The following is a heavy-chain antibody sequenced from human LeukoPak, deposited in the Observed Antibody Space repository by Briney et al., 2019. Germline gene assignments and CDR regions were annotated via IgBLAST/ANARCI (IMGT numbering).Heavy chain of an antibody. Sequence: QAGGSLRLSCAASGFTFSAYWMTWVRQAPGKGLEWVANINEDGGLKYYVDSVKGRFTISRDNTNNSLYLQMISLRVDDTAVYYCARVGKNGWDFDHWGQGTLVTVSS. D-gene: IGHD6-19*01. CDR3: ARVGKNGWDFDH. CDR1: GFTFSAYW. J-gene: IGHJ4*02. CDR2: INEDGGLK. V-gene: IGHV3-7*01.